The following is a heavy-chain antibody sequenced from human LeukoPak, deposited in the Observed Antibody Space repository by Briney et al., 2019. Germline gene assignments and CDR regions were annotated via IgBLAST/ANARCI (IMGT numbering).Heavy chain of an antibody. J-gene: IGHJ4*02. CDR3: ARQGEGATIEY. CDR2: IYYSGST. CDR1: GGSISSYY. Sequence: SETLSLTCTVSGGSISSYYWSWVRQPPGKGLEWIGYIYYSGSTNYNPSLKSRVTISVDTSKNQFSLKLSSVTAADTAVYYCARQGEGATIEYWGQGTLVTVSS. D-gene: IGHD5-12*01. V-gene: IGHV4-59*08.